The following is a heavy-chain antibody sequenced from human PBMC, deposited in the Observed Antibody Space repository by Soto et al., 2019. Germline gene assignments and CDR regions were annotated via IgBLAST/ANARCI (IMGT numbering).Heavy chain of an antibody. J-gene: IGHJ4*02. CDR3: AKDESVVVPAAISLFFDY. CDR2: ISGSGGST. V-gene: IGHV3-23*01. CDR1: GFTFSSYA. D-gene: IGHD2-2*01. Sequence: EVQLLESGGGLVQPGGSLRLSCAASGFTFSSYAMSWVRQAPGKGLEWVSAISGSGGSTYYADSVKGRFTISRDNSKNTLYLQMNSLRAEDTAVYYSAKDESVVVPAAISLFFDYWGQGTLVTVSS.